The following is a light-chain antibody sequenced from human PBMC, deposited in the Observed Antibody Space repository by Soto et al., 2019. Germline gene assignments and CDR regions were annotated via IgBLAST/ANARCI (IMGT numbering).Light chain of an antibody. CDR2: YAS. J-gene: IGKJ2*01. Sequence: EIVMTQSPATRPASPGERVTLSCRASQFISTNLAWYQQRPGQTPRLLIYYASTSATGTQARFSGSGSGSEFSLTISSLQSEDFAVYYCQQYTNWPPVTFGQGTKLEIK. V-gene: IGKV3-15*01. CDR3: QQYTNWPPVT. CDR1: QFISTN.